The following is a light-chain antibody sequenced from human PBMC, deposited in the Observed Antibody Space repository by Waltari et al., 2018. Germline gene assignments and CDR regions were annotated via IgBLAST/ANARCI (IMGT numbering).Light chain of an antibody. V-gene: IGLV2-8*01. CDR2: EVS. Sequence: QSALTQPPSASGSPGQSVTISCTGTSSDVGGYNYVSWYQQHPGKAPKLLIYEVSGRPSVVPDRFSGSKSGNKASLTVAALQADDEADYYCSSLAGGGYVVFGGGTKVTVL. J-gene: IGLJ2*01. CDR1: SSDVGGYNY. CDR3: SSLAGGGYVV.